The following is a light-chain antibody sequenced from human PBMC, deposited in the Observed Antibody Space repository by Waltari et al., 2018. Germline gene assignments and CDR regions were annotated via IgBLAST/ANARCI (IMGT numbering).Light chain of an antibody. Sequence: DIVMTQSPLSLPVTPGETSSIPCRSSQSLLHSNGHNHLDWYLQKPGQSPQLLIYLGSNRASGVPDRFGGSGSGTDFTLKISRVEAEDVGIYYCMQALQTPWTFGQGTKVEIK. V-gene: IGKV2-28*01. J-gene: IGKJ1*01. CDR3: MQALQTPWT. CDR1: QSLLHSNGHNH. CDR2: LGS.